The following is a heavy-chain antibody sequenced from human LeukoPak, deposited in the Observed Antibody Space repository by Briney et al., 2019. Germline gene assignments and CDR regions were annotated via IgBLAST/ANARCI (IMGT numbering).Heavy chain of an antibody. CDR2: ISETGGGT. Sequence: GGSLRLSCAASGFIFNSNAMTWVRQAPGKGLEWVSAISETGGGTYSADSVKGRFTISRDNSGNTLYLQMNSLRAEDTALYYCAKNYYASTGYDYWGQGTLVTVSS. CDR1: GFIFNSNA. V-gene: IGHV3-23*01. CDR3: AKNYYASTGYDY. J-gene: IGHJ4*02. D-gene: IGHD3-22*01.